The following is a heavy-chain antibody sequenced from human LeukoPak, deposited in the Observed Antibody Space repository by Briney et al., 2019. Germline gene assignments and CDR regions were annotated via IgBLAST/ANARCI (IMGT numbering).Heavy chain of an antibody. V-gene: IGHV1-69*13. J-gene: IGHJ5*02. CDR1: GGTFSSYA. CDR2: IIPIFGTA. D-gene: IGHD4-23*01. CDR3: ARDFGYGGNSDWFDP. Sequence: SVKVSCKASGGTFSSYAISWVRQAPGQGLEWMGGIIPIFGTANYAQKFQGRVTITADESTSTAYMELSSLRSEDTAVYYCARDFGYGGNSDWFDPWGQGTLVTVSS.